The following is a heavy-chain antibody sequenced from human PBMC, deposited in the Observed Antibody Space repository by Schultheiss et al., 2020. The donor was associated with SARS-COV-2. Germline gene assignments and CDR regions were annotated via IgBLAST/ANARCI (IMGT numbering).Heavy chain of an antibody. D-gene: IGHD2-15*01. CDR3: ARSGYCSGGSCYSPSYAEYFQH. J-gene: IGHJ1*01. CDR2: IYYSGST. CDR1: GGSISSSSYY. Sequence: SQTLSLTCTVSGGSISSSSYYWGWIRQPPGKGLEWIGSIYYSGSTYYNPSLKSRVTISVDTSKNQFSLKLSSVTAADTAVYYYARSGYCSGGSCYSPSYAEYFQHWGQGTLVTVSS. V-gene: IGHV4-39*01.